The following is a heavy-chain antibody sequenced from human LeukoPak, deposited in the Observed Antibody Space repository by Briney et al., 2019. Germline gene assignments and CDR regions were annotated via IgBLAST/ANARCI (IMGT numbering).Heavy chain of an antibody. V-gene: IGHV3-23*01. J-gene: IGHJ4*02. CDR2: IGGSGSRT. CDR1: GGTFSSYA. D-gene: IGHD3-10*01. CDR3: AKDRVITMVRGVPDY. Sequence: SCKASGGTFSSYAMSWVRQAPGKSLEWVSGIGGSGSRTYYADSVKGRFTIPRDNSKNTLYLQMNSLRAEDTAVYYCAKDRVITMVRGVPDYWGQGTLVTVSS.